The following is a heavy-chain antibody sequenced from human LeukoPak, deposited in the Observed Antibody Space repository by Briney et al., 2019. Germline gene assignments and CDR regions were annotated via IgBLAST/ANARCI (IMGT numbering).Heavy chain of an antibody. D-gene: IGHD1-26*01. CDR3: AAELYSGSYGRCCSFAF. Sequence: VASVKVSCKAFGYTFTSNYMHWVRQAPGQGPEWMGVISPSGGSTTYAQKFQERVTITRDMSTNTAYMELSSLRSEDTAVYYCAAELYSGSYGRCCSFAFWGQGTQVTVSS. J-gene: IGHJ4*02. V-gene: IGHV1-46*01. CDR2: ISPSGGST. CDR1: GYTFTSNY.